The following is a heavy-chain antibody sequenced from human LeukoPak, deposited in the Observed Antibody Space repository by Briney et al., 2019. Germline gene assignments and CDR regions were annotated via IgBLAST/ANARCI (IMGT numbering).Heavy chain of an antibody. CDR1: GFTFSSYA. D-gene: IGHD3-9*01. CDR2: ISGSGGST. Sequence: GGSLRLSCAASGFTFSSYAMSWVRQAPGKGLEWVSAISGSGGSTYYADSVKGRFTISRDNSKNTLYLQMNSLRAEDTAVYYCAKGGYDIFDYYYYMDVWGKGTTVTVSS. V-gene: IGHV3-23*01. CDR3: AKGGYDIFDYYYYMDV. J-gene: IGHJ6*03.